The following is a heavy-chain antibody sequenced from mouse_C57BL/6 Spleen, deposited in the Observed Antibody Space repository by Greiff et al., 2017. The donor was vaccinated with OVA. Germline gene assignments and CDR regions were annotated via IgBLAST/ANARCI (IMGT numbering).Heavy chain of an antibody. Sequence: QVQLQQPGAELVRPGTSVKLSCKASGYTFTSYWMHWVKQRPGRGLEWIGVIDPSDSYTNYNQKFKGKATLTVDTSSSTAYMQLSSLTSEDSAVYYCAKGDSSGYVDYWGQGTTLTVSS. CDR1: GYTFTSYW. D-gene: IGHD3-2*02. CDR3: AKGDSSGYVDY. CDR2: IDPSDSYT. V-gene: IGHV1-59*01. J-gene: IGHJ2*01.